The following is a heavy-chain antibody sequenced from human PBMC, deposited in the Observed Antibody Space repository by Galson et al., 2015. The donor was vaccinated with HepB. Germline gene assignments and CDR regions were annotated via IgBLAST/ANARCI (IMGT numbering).Heavy chain of an antibody. Sequence: SGKVSCKASGESFTSYGTKGVRQAPGQGREWMGGRSGYKGNTNYAQKRQGRVTRTTDTSTTTAYMDLRSLRSDETAVYYCAREVGSGSYYFGVGAPYYSYGMDVWGQGTTVTVSS. CDR1: GESFTSYG. J-gene: IGHJ6*02. D-gene: IGHD3-10*01. CDR3: AREVGSGSYYFGVGAPYYSYGMDV. V-gene: IGHV1-18*01. CDR2: RSGYKGNT.